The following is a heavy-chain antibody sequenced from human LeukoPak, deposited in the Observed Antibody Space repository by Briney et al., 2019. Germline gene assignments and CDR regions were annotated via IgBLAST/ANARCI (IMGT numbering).Heavy chain of an antibody. V-gene: IGHV4-59*01. D-gene: IGHD1-1*01. Sequence: SETLSLTCTVSGGSITNSYWNWIRQSPGKGLEWIGYINYSGSTNYNPSLKSRVTISVDTSKNQFSLKLSSVTAADTAVYFCARDPLSTNDFDIWGQGTMVTVSS. CDR3: ARDPLSTNDFDI. CDR1: GGSITNSY. CDR2: INYSGST. J-gene: IGHJ3*02.